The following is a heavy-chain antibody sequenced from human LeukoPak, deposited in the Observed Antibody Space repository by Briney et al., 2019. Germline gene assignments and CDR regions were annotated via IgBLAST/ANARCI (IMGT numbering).Heavy chain of an antibody. J-gene: IGHJ4*02. V-gene: IGHV4-34*01. Sequence: KPSETLSLTCAVYGGSFSGYYWSWIRQPPGKGLEWIGEINHSGSTNYNPSLKSRVTISVDTSKNQFSLKLSSVTAADTAVYYCARNTYYDYVWGSYRSYYFDYWGQGTLVTVSS. CDR1: GGSFSGYY. CDR2: INHSGST. D-gene: IGHD3-16*02. CDR3: ARNTYYDYVWGSYRSYYFDY.